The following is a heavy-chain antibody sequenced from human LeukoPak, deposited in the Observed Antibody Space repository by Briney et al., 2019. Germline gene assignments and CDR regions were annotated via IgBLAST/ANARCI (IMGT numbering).Heavy chain of an antibody. D-gene: IGHD3-3*01. CDR1: GFTFDDYG. Sequence: PGGSLRLSCAASGFTFDDYGMSWVRQAPGKGLEWVSGINWNGGSTGYADSVKGRFTISRDNAKNTLFLQMNSLRAEDTAVYYCARDRYYTLDYWGQGTLVTVSS. CDR3: ARDRYYTLDY. CDR2: INWNGGST. J-gene: IGHJ4*02. V-gene: IGHV3-20*04.